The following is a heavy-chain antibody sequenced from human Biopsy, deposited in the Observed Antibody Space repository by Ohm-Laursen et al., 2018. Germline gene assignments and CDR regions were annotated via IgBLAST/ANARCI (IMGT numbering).Heavy chain of an antibody. CDR1: GFTFSPYT. V-gene: IGHV3-11*01. J-gene: IGHJ4*02. CDR2: INSVGTI. Sequence: SLRLSCTAPGFTFSPYTMTWVRQAPGKGLEWVSNINSVGTIYYADSVRGRFTISRDNAKNSLYLQMNSLRVEDTAVYYCARSVGIMAAPIDYWGQGTLVTVSS. D-gene: IGHD3-16*01. CDR3: ARSVGIMAAPIDY.